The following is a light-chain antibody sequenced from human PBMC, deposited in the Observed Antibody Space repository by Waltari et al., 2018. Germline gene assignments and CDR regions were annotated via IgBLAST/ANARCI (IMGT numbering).Light chain of an antibody. CDR2: QDS. CDR1: KLEDRY. CDR3: QAWDRNTYVV. V-gene: IGLV3-1*01. J-gene: IGLJ2*01. Sequence: TQSPSVSVSPGQTASISCSGDKLEDRYVCWYQQKPGQSPVLVLHQDSKRPSGIPERFSGFNSGNTATLTISETQSMDEADYYCQAWDRNTYVVFGGGTKLTVL.